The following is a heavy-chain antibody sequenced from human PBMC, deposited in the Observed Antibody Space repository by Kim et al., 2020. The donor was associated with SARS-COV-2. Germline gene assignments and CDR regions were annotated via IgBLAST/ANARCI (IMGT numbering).Heavy chain of an antibody. J-gene: IGHJ4*02. D-gene: IGHD1-26*01. CDR1: AFSFSSHS. CDR2: INSDGSSA. V-gene: IGHV3-74*01. Sequence: GGSLRLSCAASAFSFSSHSMYWVRQVPGKGLVWVSYINSDGSSATYADSVKGRFTISRDNAKNTLYLQMNSLRAEDTAVYYCARGGVYSGSYFFGSYFDYWGQGVLVTVSS. CDR3: ARGGVYSGSYFFGSYFDY.